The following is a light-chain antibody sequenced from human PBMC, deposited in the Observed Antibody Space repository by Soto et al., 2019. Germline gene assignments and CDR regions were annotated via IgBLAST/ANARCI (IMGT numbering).Light chain of an antibody. Sequence: DIVLTQSPGTLSLSPGERATLSCRASQSVSSSYLAWYQQKPGQAPRLLIYGASNRATGIPDRFSGSVSGTDFTLTISRLEAEDFAVYYCQQYGSSPYTFGQGTKLEIK. CDR3: QQYGSSPYT. V-gene: IGKV3-20*01. CDR2: GAS. CDR1: QSVSSSY. J-gene: IGKJ2*01.